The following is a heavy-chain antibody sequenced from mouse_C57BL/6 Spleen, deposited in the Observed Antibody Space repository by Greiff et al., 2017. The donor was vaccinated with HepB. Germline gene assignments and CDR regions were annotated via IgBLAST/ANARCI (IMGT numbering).Heavy chain of an antibody. CDR3: ARGPITTVVAADY. D-gene: IGHD1-1*01. J-gene: IGHJ2*01. Sequence: QVQLKQPGAELVKPGASVKLSCKASGYTFTSYWMHWVKQRPGQGLEWIGMIHPNSGSTNYNEKFKSKATLTVDKSSSTAYMQLSSLTSEDSAVYYCARGPITTVVAADYWGQGTTLTVSS. V-gene: IGHV1-64*01. CDR1: GYTFTSYW. CDR2: IHPNSGST.